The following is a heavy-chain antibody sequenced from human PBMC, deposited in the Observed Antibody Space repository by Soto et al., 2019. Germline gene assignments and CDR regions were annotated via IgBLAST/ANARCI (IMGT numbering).Heavy chain of an antibody. CDR3: ARDQRDCSSTCCINYYYYGMDV. D-gene: IGHD2-2*01. V-gene: IGHV3-30-3*01. CDR1: GFTFSSYA. CDR2: ISYDGSNK. Sequence: QVQLVESGGGVVQPGRSLRLACAASGFTFSSYAMHWVRQAPGKGLEWVAVISYDGSNKYYADSVKGRFTISRDNSKNTLYLQMNSLRAEDTAVYYCARDQRDCSSTCCINYYYYGMDVCGQGTTVTVSS. J-gene: IGHJ6*02.